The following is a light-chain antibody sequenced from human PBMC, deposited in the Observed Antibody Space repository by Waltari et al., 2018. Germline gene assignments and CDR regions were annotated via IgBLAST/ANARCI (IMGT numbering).Light chain of an antibody. CDR1: SSDVGGYND. Sequence: QSALTQPASVSGSPGQSITISCTGTSSDVGGYNDVSWYQQHPGKAPKPMIYEVSNRPSGVSNRFSGSKSGNTASLTISGLQAEDEADYYCSSYTSSSPYVFGTGTKVTVL. CDR2: EVS. V-gene: IGLV2-14*01. CDR3: SSYTSSSPYV. J-gene: IGLJ1*01.